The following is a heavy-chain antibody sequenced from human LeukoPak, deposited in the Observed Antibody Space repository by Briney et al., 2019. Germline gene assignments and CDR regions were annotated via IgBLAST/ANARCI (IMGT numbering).Heavy chain of an antibody. CDR3: ARDQGGRNYWGPAWFDP. D-gene: IGHD1-26*01. Sequence: PSETLSLTCTVSGYSISSGYYWGWIRQPPGKGLEWFGSIYHSGSTSNTPSLQSRVTISVNPSTNQFSLRLSSVTAADTAVYYCARDQGGRNYWGPAWFDPWGRGILVTVSA. CDR1: GYSISSGYY. V-gene: IGHV4-38-2*02. J-gene: IGHJ5*02. CDR2: IYHSGST.